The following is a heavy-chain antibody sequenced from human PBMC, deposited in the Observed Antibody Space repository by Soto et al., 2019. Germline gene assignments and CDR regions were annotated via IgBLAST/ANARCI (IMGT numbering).Heavy chain of an antibody. V-gene: IGHV3-23*01. J-gene: IGHJ6*02. CDR1: GFTFSSYA. CDR2: ISGSGGST. CDR3: AKGPHYYGSGSQYGMDV. Sequence: EVQLLESGGGLVQPGGSLRLSCAASGFTFSSYAMSWVRQAPGKGLEWVSAISGSGGSTYYADSVKGRFTISRDNSKNTLYRQRNSLRAEDTAVYYCAKGPHYYGSGSQYGMDVWGQGTTVTVSS. D-gene: IGHD3-10*01.